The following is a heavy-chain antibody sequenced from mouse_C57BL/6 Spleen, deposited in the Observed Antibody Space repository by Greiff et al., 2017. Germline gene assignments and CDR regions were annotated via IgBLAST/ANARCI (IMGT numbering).Heavy chain of an antibody. V-gene: IGHV5-4*01. CDR1: GFTFSSYA. Sequence: EVQGVESGGGLVKPGGSLKLSCAASGFTFSSYAMSWVRQTPEKRLEWVATISDGGSYTYYPDNVKGRFTISRDNAKNNLYLQMSHLKSEDTAMYYCARDEEVYWYFDVWGTGTTVTVSS. CDR2: ISDGGSYT. J-gene: IGHJ1*03. CDR3: ARDEEVYWYFDV.